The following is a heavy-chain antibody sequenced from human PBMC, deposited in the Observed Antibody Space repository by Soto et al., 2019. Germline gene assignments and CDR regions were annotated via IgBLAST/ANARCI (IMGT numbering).Heavy chain of an antibody. Sequence: QVQLVESGGGVVQPGRSLRLSCAASGFTFSSYGMHWVRQAPGKGLEWVAVIWYYGSNKYYADSVKGRFTISRDNSKNTLYLQMNSLRAEDTAVYYCARARYSGYDSPYYYGMDVWGQGTTVTVSS. V-gene: IGHV3-33*01. D-gene: IGHD5-12*01. CDR2: IWYYGSNK. CDR3: ARARYSGYDSPYYYGMDV. CDR1: GFTFSSYG. J-gene: IGHJ6*02.